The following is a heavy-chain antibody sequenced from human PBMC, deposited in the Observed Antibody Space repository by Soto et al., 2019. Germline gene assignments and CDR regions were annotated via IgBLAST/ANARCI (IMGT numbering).Heavy chain of an antibody. Sequence: PEESLKISCNGSGCSLTSYWIGWGRQMPWKGLEWMGIIYPGDSDTRYSPSFQGQVTISADKSISTAYLQWSSLKASDTAMYYCARGRVWFGELSQGFDPWGQGTLVTVSS. D-gene: IGHD3-10*01. CDR3: ARGRVWFGELSQGFDP. V-gene: IGHV5-51*01. CDR1: GCSLTSYW. CDR2: IYPGDSDT. J-gene: IGHJ5*02.